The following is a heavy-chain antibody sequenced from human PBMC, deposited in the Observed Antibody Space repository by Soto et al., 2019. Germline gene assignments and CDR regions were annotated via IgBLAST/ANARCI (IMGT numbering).Heavy chain of an antibody. V-gene: IGHV1-18*01. J-gene: IGHJ5*02. Sequence: QVHLVQSGAEVKKPGASVKVSCQASGYTFTSYGISWVRQAPGQGLEWMGWISAYSGNTNFAREFRGRVTMTTDTSTGTVYMELGSLTSDDTAVHYCARHAGNLCTIDSCDSSLGHNWFDPWGQGTLVNVSS. CDR2: ISAYSGNT. D-gene: IGHD2-8*01. CDR3: ARHAGNLCTIDSCDSSLGHNWFDP. CDR1: GYTFTSYG.